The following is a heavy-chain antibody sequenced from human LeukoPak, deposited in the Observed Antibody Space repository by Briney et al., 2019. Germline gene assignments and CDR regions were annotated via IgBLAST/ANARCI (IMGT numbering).Heavy chain of an antibody. CDR2: INPSAGST. J-gene: IGHJ5*02. CDR1: GYTFTIYY. CDR3: ASASNVLRYFDLGS. V-gene: IGHV1-46*01. Sequence: ASVTVSFKASGYTFTIYYMHWVRQAPGQGLGWMGIINPSAGSTSYAQKFQGRVTMTRDTSTSTVYMEMSSLRSEDTAVYYCASASNVLRYFDLGSWGQGTLVTVSS. D-gene: IGHD3-9*01.